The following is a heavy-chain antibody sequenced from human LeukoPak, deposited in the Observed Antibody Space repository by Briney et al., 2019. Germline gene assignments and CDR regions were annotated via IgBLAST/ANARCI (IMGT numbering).Heavy chain of an antibody. CDR2: ISGSGGNT. V-gene: IGHV3-23*01. CDR3: AEDQSDWNALFDY. Sequence: GGSLRLSCAASGFAFSSYAMSWVRQAPGKGLEWVSGISGSGGNTYYADSVRGRFTISRDTSKNTLYLQMNSLRAEDTAVYYCAEDQSDWNALFDYWGQGTLVTVSS. CDR1: GFAFSSYA. J-gene: IGHJ4*02. D-gene: IGHD1-1*01.